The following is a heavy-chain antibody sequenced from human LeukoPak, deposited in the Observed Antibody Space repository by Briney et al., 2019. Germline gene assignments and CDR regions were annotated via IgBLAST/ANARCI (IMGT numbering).Heavy chain of an antibody. CDR1: GFTFSSYW. CDR2: IKQDGSEK. J-gene: IGHJ1*01. Sequence: GGSLRLSCAASGFTFSSYWMSWVRQAPGKGLEWVANIKQDGSEKYYVDSVKGRFTISRDNAKNSLYLQMNSLRAEDTAVYYCASHPSYSSSPGSSLFQHWGQGTLVTVSS. D-gene: IGHD6-6*01. CDR3: ASHPSYSSSPGSSLFQH. V-gene: IGHV3-7*01.